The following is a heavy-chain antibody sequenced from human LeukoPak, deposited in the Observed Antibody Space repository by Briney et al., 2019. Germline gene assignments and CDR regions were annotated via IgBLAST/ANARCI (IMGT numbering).Heavy chain of an antibody. J-gene: IGHJ4*02. Sequence: GRSLRLSCAASGFTFSSYAMHWVRQAPGKGLEWVAVISYDGSNKYYADSVKGRFTVSRDNSKNTLYLQMNSLRAEDTAVYYCAREFMGYGDNYFDYWGQGTLVTVSS. CDR3: AREFMGYGDNYFDY. CDR2: ISYDGSNK. V-gene: IGHV3-30*04. CDR1: GFTFSSYA. D-gene: IGHD4-17*01.